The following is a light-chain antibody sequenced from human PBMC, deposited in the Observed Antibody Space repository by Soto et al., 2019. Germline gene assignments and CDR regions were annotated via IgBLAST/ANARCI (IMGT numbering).Light chain of an antibody. J-gene: IGKJ1*01. Sequence: IQMTQSPSTLSASVGDRVTFTCRASQSINIWLAWYQQKPGKAPKLLIYKASTLEVGVPSRCSGSGSGTELTLTISTLQPSDFATYDCQQYNSYPWPFGQGTKV. CDR1: QSINIW. CDR3: QQYNSYPWP. V-gene: IGKV1-5*03. CDR2: KAS.